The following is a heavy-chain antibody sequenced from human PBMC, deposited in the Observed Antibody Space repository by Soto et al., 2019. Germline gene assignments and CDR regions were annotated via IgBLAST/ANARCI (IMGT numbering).Heavy chain of an antibody. D-gene: IGHD1-20*01. V-gene: IGHV1-46*01. CDR3: ARNNIYGLDL. CDR1: GYSFTSYY. Sequence: GASVKVSCKASGYSFTSYYMYWVRQAPGQGLEWMGIINPSGGSTSYAQKFQGRVTMTRDTSTSTVYMELSSLTADDTARYYCARNNIYGLDLWGQGTMVTVSS. CDR2: INPSGGST. J-gene: IGHJ6*02.